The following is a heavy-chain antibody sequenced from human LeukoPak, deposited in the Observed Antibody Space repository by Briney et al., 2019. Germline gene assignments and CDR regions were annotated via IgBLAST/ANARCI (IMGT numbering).Heavy chain of an antibody. CDR3: VKGFYDILTAYWGGGDY. D-gene: IGHD3-9*01. CDR2: ISPSSSYI. CDR1: GFSFSGYS. V-gene: IGHV3-21*01. J-gene: IGHJ4*02. Sequence: GGSLRLSCAASGFSFSGYSINWVRQAPGKGLEWVSSISPSSSYIYYADSVKGRFTISRDNAKNSLYLQMNSLRAEDTAVYYCVKGFYDILTAYWGGGDYWGQGTLVTVSS.